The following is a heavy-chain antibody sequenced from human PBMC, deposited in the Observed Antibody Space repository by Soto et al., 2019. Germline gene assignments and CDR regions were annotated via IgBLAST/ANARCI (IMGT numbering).Heavy chain of an antibody. Sequence: QVQLVESGGGVVQPGRSLRLSCAASGFTFSSYGMHWVRQAPGKGLEWVAVISYDGSNKYYADSVKGRFTISRDNSKNTLYLQMNSLRAEDTAVYYCAKNPVSSWENYYYGMDVWGQGTTVTVSS. D-gene: IGHD6-13*01. CDR3: AKNPVSSWENYYYGMDV. CDR2: ISYDGSNK. V-gene: IGHV3-30*18. CDR1: GFTFSSYG. J-gene: IGHJ6*02.